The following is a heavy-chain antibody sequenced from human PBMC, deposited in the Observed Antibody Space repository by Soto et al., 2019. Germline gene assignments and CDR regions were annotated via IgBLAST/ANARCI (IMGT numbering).Heavy chain of an antibody. CDR1: GFTFSSYG. V-gene: IGHV3-30*18. J-gene: IGHJ4*02. Sequence: QVQLVESGGGVVQPGRSLRLSCAASGFTFSSYGMHWVRQAPGKGLEWVAVISYDGSNKYYADSVKGRFTISGDNSKNTLYLQMNSLRAEDTAVYYCAKDVWSSGWYGYFAYWGQGTLVTVSS. D-gene: IGHD6-19*01. CDR3: AKDVWSSGWYGYFAY. CDR2: ISYDGSNK.